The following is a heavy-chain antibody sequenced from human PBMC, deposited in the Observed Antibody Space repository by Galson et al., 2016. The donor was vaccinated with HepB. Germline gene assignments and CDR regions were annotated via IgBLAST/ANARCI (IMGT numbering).Heavy chain of an antibody. Sequence: LRLSCAASGFTFSNYWMSWVRQVPGKGLELVSNINEDGSETKYVDSVKGRFTISRDNAKNSLYLHMNSLRAGDTAVYYCARRPLNSGWVYWYFDLWVRGTLVAVSS. CDR1: GFTFSNYW. V-gene: IGHV3-7*01. CDR3: ARRPLNSGWVYWYFDL. J-gene: IGHJ2*01. D-gene: IGHD6-19*01. CDR2: INEDGSET.